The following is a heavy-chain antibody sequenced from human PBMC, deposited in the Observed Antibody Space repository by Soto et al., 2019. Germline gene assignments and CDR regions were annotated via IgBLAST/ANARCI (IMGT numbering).Heavy chain of an antibody. V-gene: IGHV4-34*01. CDR2: INHGGST. CDR1: GGSFTGYY. CDR3: RVPMMYYGAGTYGYFDS. J-gene: IGHJ4*02. Sequence: PSETLSLTCAVHGGSFTGYYWSWIRQPPGKALEWVGEINHGGSTNYNPSLKSRVTISLDTSKNQFSLNLTSVTAADTAFYCTRVPMMYYGAGTYGYFDSWGQGTLVTVSS. D-gene: IGHD3-10*01.